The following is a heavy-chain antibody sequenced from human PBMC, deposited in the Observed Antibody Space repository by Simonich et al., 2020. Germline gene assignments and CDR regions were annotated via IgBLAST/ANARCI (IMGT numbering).Heavy chain of an antibody. D-gene: IGHD1-1*01. CDR3: ARSTTGTTAFDI. CDR1: GYTFTSSG. CDR2: LGSYNVHT. Sequence: QVQLVQSGAEVKKPRASVKGSCKDSGYTFTSSGISWVRQAPGQGLEWIGLLGSYNVHTTYAQKLQGRVTMTTDTSTSTAYMELRSMRSDDTAVYYCARSTTGTTAFDIWGQGTMVTVSS. V-gene: IGHV1-18*01. J-gene: IGHJ3*02.